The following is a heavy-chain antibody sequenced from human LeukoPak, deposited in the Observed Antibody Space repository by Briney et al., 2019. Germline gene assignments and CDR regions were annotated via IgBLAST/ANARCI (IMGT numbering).Heavy chain of an antibody. J-gene: IGHJ4*02. CDR1: GGSFSDYY. CDR2: INHSGST. D-gene: IGHD2-15*01. V-gene: IGHV4-34*01. Sequence: SETLSLTCAVYGGSFSDYYWSWVRQPPGKGLECIGEINHSGSTDYNPSLRSRVTISVDMSKNQFSLKLNSVTAADTAVYYCARARCSGGSCYSAYFDYWGQGTLVTVSS. CDR3: ARARCSGGSCYSAYFDY.